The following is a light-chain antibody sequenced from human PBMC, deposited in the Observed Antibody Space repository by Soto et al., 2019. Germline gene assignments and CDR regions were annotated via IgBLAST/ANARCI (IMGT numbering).Light chain of an antibody. CDR2: EVT. CDR3: AAWDDSLRGVV. V-gene: IGLV2-8*01. J-gene: IGLJ2*01. CDR1: SSDVGGHNY. Sequence: QSALTQPPSASGSPGQSVSISCTGTSSDVGGHNYVSWYQQYPGKAPKVMIYEVTKRPSGVPDRFSGSKSGNTASLTVSGLRAEDEAYYYCAAWDDSLRGVVFGGGTQLTVL.